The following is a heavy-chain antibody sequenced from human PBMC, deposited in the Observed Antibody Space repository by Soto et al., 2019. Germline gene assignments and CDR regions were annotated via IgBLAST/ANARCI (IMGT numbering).Heavy chain of an antibody. CDR1: GYSFAGYW. Sequence: PGESLKISCKGSGYSFAGYWIGWVRQIPGKGLDWMGVIYPGDSDTRYSPSFHGQVTISADKSISTAYLRWSSLKASDTAMYFCARLPGVRGVFDGFNVWGQGTMVTVSS. CDR2: IYPGDSDT. V-gene: IGHV5-51*01. CDR3: ARLPGVRGVFDGFNV. D-gene: IGHD3-10*01. J-gene: IGHJ3*01.